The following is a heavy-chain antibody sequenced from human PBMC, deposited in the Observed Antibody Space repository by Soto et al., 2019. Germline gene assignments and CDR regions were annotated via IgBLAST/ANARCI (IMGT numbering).Heavy chain of an antibody. CDR2: INSDGSRT. CDR1: GFTLSDYL. Sequence: GGSLRLSCAVSGFTLSDYLTHWVRQAPGKGLVWVSRINSDGSRTTYADSVKGRFTVTRDNAKNTVWLQMNSLRAEDTAVYYCATDPGHSNEILENWGQGSLVTVSS. CDR3: ATDPGHSNEILEN. D-gene: IGHD5-18*01. V-gene: IGHV3-74*01. J-gene: IGHJ4*02.